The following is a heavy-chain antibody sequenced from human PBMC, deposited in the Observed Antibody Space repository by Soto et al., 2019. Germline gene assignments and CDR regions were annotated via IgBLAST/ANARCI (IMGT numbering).Heavy chain of an antibody. J-gene: IGHJ4*02. CDR2: IIAMFGTT. D-gene: IGHD6-19*01. V-gene: IGHV1-69*05. CDR3: AREIDLLAVAGPGFDY. Sequence: ASVKVSCKASGGTFSSYAMNWVRQAPGQGLEWMGGIIAMFGTTDYAQKLQGRVTMTTDTSTSTAYMELRSLRSDDTAVYYCAREIDLLAVAGPGFDYWGQGTLVTVSS. CDR1: GGTFSSYA.